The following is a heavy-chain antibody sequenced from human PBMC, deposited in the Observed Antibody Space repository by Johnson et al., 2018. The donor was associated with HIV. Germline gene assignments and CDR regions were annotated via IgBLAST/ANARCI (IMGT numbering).Heavy chain of an antibody. CDR2: MSYDGSNK. CDR3: ARDGDEGAFDI. D-gene: IGHD3-10*01. Sequence: QVQLVESGGGVVQPGRSLRLSCEASGFIFSNYAMQWVRQAPGKGLTWVAVMSYDGSNKYYSDSVQGRFTISRDNSKNTLYLKMNSLSAEDTAVYYCARDGDEGAFDIWGQGTMVTVSS. V-gene: IGHV3-30*04. J-gene: IGHJ3*02. CDR1: GFIFSNYA.